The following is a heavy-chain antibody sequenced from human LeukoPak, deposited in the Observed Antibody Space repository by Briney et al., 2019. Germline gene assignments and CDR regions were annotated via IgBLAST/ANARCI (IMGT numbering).Heavy chain of an antibody. D-gene: IGHD4-17*01. Sequence: GGSLRLSCAGSGFAFSSFEMNWVRQAPGKGLEWVSYISRSGDNVYYADSVKGRFDISRDDAKNSLYLQMNTRRSDDTALYYCASYYGINWVIGYWGQGTLVTVSS. CDR2: ISRSGDNV. CDR1: GFAFSSFE. CDR3: ASYYGINWVIGY. V-gene: IGHV3-48*03. J-gene: IGHJ4*02.